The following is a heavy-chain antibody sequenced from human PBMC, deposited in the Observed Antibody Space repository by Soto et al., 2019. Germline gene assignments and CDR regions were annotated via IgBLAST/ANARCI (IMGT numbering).Heavy chain of an antibody. D-gene: IGHD6-13*01. J-gene: IGHJ6*02. CDR2: INHSGST. CDR3: ARGVSSGSSWYFYYYYGMDV. V-gene: IGHV4-34*01. CDR1: GGSFSGYY. Sequence: SETLSLTFAVYGGSFSGYYWSWIRQPPGKGLEWMGEINHSGSTNYNPSLKSRVTISVDTSKNQFSLKLSSVTAADTAVYYCARGVSSGSSWYFYYYYGMDVWGQGTTVTVSS.